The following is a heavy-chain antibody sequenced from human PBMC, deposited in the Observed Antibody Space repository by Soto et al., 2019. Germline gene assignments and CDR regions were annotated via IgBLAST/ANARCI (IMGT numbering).Heavy chain of an antibody. CDR3: ARAYYDFWSGTGDWFDP. V-gene: IGHV4-4*02. D-gene: IGHD3-3*01. CDR2: IYHSGST. J-gene: IGHJ5*02. CDR1: SGSISSSNW. Sequence: QVQLQESGPGLVKPSGTLSLTCAVSSGSISSSNWWSWVRQPPGKGLEWFGEIYHSGSTNYNPSLKSRVTISVDKSKNQFSLKLSSVTAADTAVYYCARAYYDFWSGTGDWFDPWGQGTLVTVSS.